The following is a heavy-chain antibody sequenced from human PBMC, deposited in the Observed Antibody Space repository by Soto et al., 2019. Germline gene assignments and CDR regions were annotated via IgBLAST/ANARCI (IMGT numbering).Heavy chain of an antibody. Sequence: SETLSLTCTVSGGSISSYYWSWIRQPPGKGLEWIGYIYYSGSTNYNPSLKSRVTISVDTSKNQFSLKLSSVTAADTAVYYCARSESVPAARGVYNGFDPWGQGTLVTVSS. D-gene: IGHD2-2*01. CDR2: IYYSGST. CDR3: ARSESVPAARGVYNGFDP. V-gene: IGHV4-59*01. J-gene: IGHJ5*02. CDR1: GGSISSYY.